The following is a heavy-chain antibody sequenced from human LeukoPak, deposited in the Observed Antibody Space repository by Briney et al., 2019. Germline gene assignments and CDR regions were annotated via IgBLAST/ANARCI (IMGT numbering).Heavy chain of an antibody. D-gene: IGHD3-22*01. CDR2: IRYDGSNK. Sequence: PGGSLRLSCAASGFTFSSYGMHWVRQAPGKGLEWVAFIRYDGSNKYYADSVKGRFTISRDNSKNTLYLQMNSLRAEDTAVYYCAKVEVYSSGRIWYYFDYWGQGTLVTVSS. CDR3: AKVEVYSSGRIWYYFDY. CDR1: GFTFSSYG. J-gene: IGHJ4*02. V-gene: IGHV3-30*02.